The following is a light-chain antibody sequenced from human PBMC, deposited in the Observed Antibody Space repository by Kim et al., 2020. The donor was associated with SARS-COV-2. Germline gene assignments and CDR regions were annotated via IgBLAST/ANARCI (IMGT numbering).Light chain of an antibody. Sequence: QPVLTQSSSASASLGSSVKLTCTLSSGHSSYIIAWHQQQPGKAPRYLMKLEGSGNSNKGSGVPDRFSGSSSGADRYLTISNLQSEDEADYYCETWDSNTRVFGGETQLTV. CDR3: ETWDSNTRV. CDR1: SGHSSYI. CDR2: LEGSGNS. V-gene: IGLV4-60*03. J-gene: IGLJ3*02.